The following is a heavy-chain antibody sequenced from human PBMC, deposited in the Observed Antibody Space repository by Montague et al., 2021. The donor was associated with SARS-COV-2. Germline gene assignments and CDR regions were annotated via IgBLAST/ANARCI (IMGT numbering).Heavy chain of an antibody. CDR1: GGSFGDDH. CDR3: ARGHLSVSMIVVVFTSASYYFDY. J-gene: IGHJ4*02. Sequence: SETLSLTCAVYGGSFGDDHWSWIRQPPGKGLEWIGDIKQSGSTNYNPSLKSRGTISVDTCKNQFSLKLTSVTAADTAVYFCARGHLSVSMIVVVFTSASYYFDYWGQGAQVTVSS. CDR2: IKQSGST. V-gene: IGHV4-34*01. D-gene: IGHD3-22*01.